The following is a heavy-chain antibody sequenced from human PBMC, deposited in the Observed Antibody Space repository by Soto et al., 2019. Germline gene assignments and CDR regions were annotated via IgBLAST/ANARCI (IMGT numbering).Heavy chain of an antibody. V-gene: IGHV3-30*18. D-gene: IGHD2-15*01. CDR3: AKDGLDTHQHYYYGMDV. CDR1: GFTFSSYG. CDR2: ISYDGSNK. Sequence: GGSLRLSCAASGFTFSSYGMHWVRQAPGKGLEWVAVISYDGSNKYYADSVKGRFTISRDNSKNTLYLQMNSLRAEDTAVYYCAKDGLDTHQHYYYGMDVWGQGTTVTVSS. J-gene: IGHJ6*02.